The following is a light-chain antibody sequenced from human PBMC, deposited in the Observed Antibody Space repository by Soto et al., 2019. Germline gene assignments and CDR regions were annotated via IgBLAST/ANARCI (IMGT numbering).Light chain of an antibody. V-gene: IGKV3-20*01. CDR3: QRYGRLPIT. CDR2: GAT. CDR1: ESLGNDY. J-gene: IGKJ5*01. Sequence: EIVLTQSPGTLSLSPGESATLSCRASESLGNDYLAWYKQKPGQSPRLLFSGATSRASGIPDRFSGSGSGTDFTLTISRVEPEDFGVYFCQRYGRLPITFGQGTRLEIK.